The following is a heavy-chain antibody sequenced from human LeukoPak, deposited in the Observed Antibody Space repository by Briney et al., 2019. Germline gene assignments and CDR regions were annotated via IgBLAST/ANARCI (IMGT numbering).Heavy chain of an antibody. D-gene: IGHD5-24*01. CDR2: INPNSGGT. CDR3: ARARDGSDAFDI. V-gene: IGHV1-2*02. CDR1: GYTFTGYY. J-gene: IGHJ3*02. Sequence: ASVKVSCKASGYTFTGYYMHWVRQAPGQGLEWMGWINPNSGGTNYAQKFQGRVTMTRDTSISTAYMELSRLRSDDTAVYYCARARDGSDAFDIWGQGTMVTVSS.